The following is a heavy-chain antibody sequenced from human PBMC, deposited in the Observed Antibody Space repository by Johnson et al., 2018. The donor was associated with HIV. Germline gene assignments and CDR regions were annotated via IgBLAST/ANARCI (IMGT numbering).Heavy chain of an antibody. CDR3: ARGYYYGSGSYYNSVAFEI. Sequence: VQLVESGGGLVKPGGSLRLSCAASGFTFSDYDMHWVRQATGKGLEWVSAIGSAGDTYYPGSVKGRFTISRENAKNSLYLQMNSLTAGDTAVYYCARGYYYGSGSYYNSVAFEIWGQWTMVTVSS. CDR2: IGSAGDT. J-gene: IGHJ3*02. CDR1: GFTFSDYD. D-gene: IGHD3-10*01. V-gene: IGHV3-13*01.